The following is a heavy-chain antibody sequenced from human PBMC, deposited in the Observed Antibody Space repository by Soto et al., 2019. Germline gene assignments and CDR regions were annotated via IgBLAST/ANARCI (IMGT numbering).Heavy chain of an antibody. CDR3: ASEGYNYFDY. CDR1: GFTFNSYG. D-gene: IGHD5-12*01. CDR2: ISDSSTTK. V-gene: IGHV3-48*03. J-gene: IGHJ4*02. Sequence: EVQLVESGGGLVQPGGSLRLSCAASGFTFNSYGMHWVRQAPGKGLEWVSYISDSSTTKFYADSVKGRFTISGDNTKNSLFLQMNSLRAGDTAVYFCASEGYNYFDYWGQGTLVTVSS.